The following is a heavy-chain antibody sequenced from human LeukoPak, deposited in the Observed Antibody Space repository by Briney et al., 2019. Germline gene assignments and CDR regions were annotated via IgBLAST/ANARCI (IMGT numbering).Heavy chain of an antibody. J-gene: IGHJ3*02. CDR3: ARPNITSYYDSRGYDAFDI. CDR2: IYPDDSDT. Sequence: GESLKFSCKGSGYRFNAYWFAWVRQMPGKGLEWMGIIYPDDSDTRYSPSFQGQVTISADKSVRTAYLQWSSLKASDTAMYYCARPNITSYYDSRGYDAFDIWGQGTMITVSS. V-gene: IGHV5-51*01. D-gene: IGHD3-22*01. CDR1: GYRFNAYW.